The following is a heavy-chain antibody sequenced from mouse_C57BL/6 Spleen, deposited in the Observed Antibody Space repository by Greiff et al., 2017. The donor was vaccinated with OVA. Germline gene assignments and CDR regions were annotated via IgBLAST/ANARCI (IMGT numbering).Heavy chain of an antibody. CDR1: GYTFTSYW. V-gene: IGHV1-61*01. D-gene: IGHD2-4*01. CDR2: IYPSDSET. CDR3: ARGFYYDYGHWYFDV. Sequence: VKLQQPGAELVRPGSSVKLSCKASGYTFTSYWMDWVKQRPGQGLEWIGNIYPSDSETHYNQKFKDKATLTVDKSSSTAYMQLSSLTSEDSAVYYCARGFYYDYGHWYFDVWGTGTTVTVSS. J-gene: IGHJ1*03.